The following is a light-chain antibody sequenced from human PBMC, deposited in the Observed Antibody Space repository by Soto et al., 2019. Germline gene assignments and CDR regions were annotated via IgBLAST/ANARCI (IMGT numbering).Light chain of an antibody. Sequence: QSALTQPRSVSGPPGQSVSISCSGTSSDVGTYNYVSWYQQHPGKAPKLMIYDVSKRPSGVLDRFSGSKSGNTASLTISGLQAEDEADYYCCSYAGGYTHAVFGGGTKVTVL. CDR3: CSYAGGYTHAV. CDR1: SSDVGTYNY. V-gene: IGLV2-11*01. CDR2: DVS. J-gene: IGLJ2*01.